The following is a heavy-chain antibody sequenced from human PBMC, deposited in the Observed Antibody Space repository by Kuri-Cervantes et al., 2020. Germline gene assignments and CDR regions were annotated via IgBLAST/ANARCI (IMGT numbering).Heavy chain of an antibody. Sequence: SGPTLVKPTQTLTLTCTFSGFSLSTSGVGVGWIRQPPGKALEWLALIYWDDDMRYGPSLKSRLTITKDTSKNQVVLTMTNMDPVDTATYYCAHSGGGNYAFDIWGQGTMVTVSS. CDR1: GFSLSTSGVG. J-gene: IGHJ3*02. V-gene: IGHV2-5*05. CDR3: AHSGGGNYAFDI. D-gene: IGHD4-23*01. CDR2: IYWDDDM.